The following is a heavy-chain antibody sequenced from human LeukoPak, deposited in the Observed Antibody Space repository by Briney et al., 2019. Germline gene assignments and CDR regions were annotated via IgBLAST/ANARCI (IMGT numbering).Heavy chain of an antibody. CDR3: ARFSSDSSGYYYFYFDY. CDR1: GGSFSGYY. Sequence: SETLSLTCAVYGGSFSGYYWSWIRQPPGKGLEWIGEINHSGSTNYNPSLKSRVTVSVDTSKNQFSLKLSSLTAADTAVYYCARFSSDSSGYYYFYFDYWGQGTLVTVSS. J-gene: IGHJ4*02. D-gene: IGHD3-22*01. CDR2: INHSGST. V-gene: IGHV4-34*01.